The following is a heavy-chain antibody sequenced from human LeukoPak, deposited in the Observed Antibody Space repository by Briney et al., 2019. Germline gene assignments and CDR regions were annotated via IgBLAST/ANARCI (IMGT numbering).Heavy chain of an antibody. CDR2: ISSSNTYI. CDR3: ARDSWVDY. V-gene: IGHV3-21*01. J-gene: IGHJ4*02. Sequence: GGSLRLSCAASGFTFSSYTMNWVRQAPGKGLEWVSSISSSNTYIYYADSLKGRFTISRDNAKDSLYLQMDSLRADDTAVYYCARDSWVDYWGQGTLVTVSS. CDR1: GFTFSSYT.